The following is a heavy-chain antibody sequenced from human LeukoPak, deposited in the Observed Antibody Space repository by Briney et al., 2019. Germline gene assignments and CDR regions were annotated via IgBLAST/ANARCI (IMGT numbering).Heavy chain of an antibody. CDR2: IYYSGST. Sequence: SEPLSLTCVVSGGSLSTNDYYWGWIRQPPGKGLEWIGSIYYSGSTYYNPSLKSRVTISVDTSKNQFSLKLSSVTAADTAVYYCARDRAGANLFDYWGQGTLVTVSS. D-gene: IGHD1-26*01. J-gene: IGHJ4*02. V-gene: IGHV4-39*07. CDR3: ARDRAGANLFDY. CDR1: GGSLSTNDYY.